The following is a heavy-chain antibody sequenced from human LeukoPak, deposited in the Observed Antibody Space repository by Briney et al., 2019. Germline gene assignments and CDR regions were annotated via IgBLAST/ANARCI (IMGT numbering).Heavy chain of an antibody. CDR1: GGSISSYY. Sequence: SETLSLTCTVPGGSISSYYWSWIRQPPAKGLEWIGPIYYNGSPNYNPSLKSRVTISVDTSKNQFSLKLSSVTAADTAVYCCARLYYYGSGRSYFDYWGQGTLVTVSS. V-gene: IGHV4-59*01. CDR3: ARLYYYGSGRSYFDY. J-gene: IGHJ4*02. CDR2: IYYNGSP. D-gene: IGHD3-10*01.